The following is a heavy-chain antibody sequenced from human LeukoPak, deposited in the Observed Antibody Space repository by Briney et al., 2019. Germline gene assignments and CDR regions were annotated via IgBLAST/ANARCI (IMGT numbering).Heavy chain of an antibody. CDR1: GFTFSSYS. CDR3: ARDYCSGGSCFPQNWFDP. D-gene: IGHD2-15*01. J-gene: IGHJ5*02. Sequence: PGGSLRLSCAASGFTFSSYSMNWVRQAPGKGLEWVSSISSSSSYIYYADSVKGRFTISRDNAKNSLYLQMNSLRAEDTAVYYCARDYCSGGSCFPQNWFDPWGQGTLVTVSS. V-gene: IGHV3-21*01. CDR2: ISSSSSYI.